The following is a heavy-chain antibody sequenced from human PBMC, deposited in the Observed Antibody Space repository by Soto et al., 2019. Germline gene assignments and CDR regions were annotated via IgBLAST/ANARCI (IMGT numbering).Heavy chain of an antibody. CDR3: AALGVNFDH. CDR2: IGVDSGNR. CDR1: GFTFTSSA. Sequence: QMQLVQSGPEVKKPGTSVKVSCKASGFTFTSSAVQWVRQARGQRLEWIGWIGVDSGNRHYAQKFQERVTITRDMSTNTAYMELSSLRSEDTAVYYCAALGVNFDHWGQGTLVTVSS. D-gene: IGHD2-8*01. J-gene: IGHJ4*02. V-gene: IGHV1-58*01.